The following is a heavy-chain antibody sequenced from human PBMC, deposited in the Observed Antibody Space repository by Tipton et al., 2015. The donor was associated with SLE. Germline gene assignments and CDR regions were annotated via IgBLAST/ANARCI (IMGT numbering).Heavy chain of an antibody. CDR3: ARRGYCSGTSCSLDS. V-gene: IGHV1-18*01. Sequence: QVQLVQSGAEVKKPGASVKVSCKASGYTFTNFGISWVRQAPGQGLEWMGWISAYNGSTSYAQNFQGRVTMTRDTSTTTVYLELSSLRSEDTAVYYCARRGYCSGTSCSLDSWGQGTLVTVSS. J-gene: IGHJ4*02. CDR1: GYTFTNFG. D-gene: IGHD2-2*03. CDR2: ISAYNGST.